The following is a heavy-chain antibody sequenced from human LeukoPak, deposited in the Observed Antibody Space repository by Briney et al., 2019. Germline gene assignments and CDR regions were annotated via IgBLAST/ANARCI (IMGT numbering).Heavy chain of an antibody. CDR2: ISYDGSNK. V-gene: IGHV3-30*04. Sequence: GGSLRLSCAASGFTFSSYAMHWVRQAPGKGLEWVAVISYDGSNKYYADSVKGRFTISRDNSKNTLYLQMNSLRAEDMAVYYCARDKVQGSERGSNFDYWGQGTLVTVSS. CDR1: GFTFSSYA. J-gene: IGHJ4*02. D-gene: IGHD6-19*01. CDR3: ARDKVQGSERGSNFDY.